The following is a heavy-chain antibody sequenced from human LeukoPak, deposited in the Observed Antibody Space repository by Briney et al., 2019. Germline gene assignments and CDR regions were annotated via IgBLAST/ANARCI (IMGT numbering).Heavy chain of an antibody. CDR2: IDDSSSHT. J-gene: IGHJ5*02. Sequence: PGGSLRLSCAASGFTFSTYAMSWVRQAPGKGLDWVSAIDDSSSHTYYGDSVKGRFTISRDNAKNSLYLQMNSLRAEDTAVYYCAREGAVAGLFDPWGQGTLVTVSS. D-gene: IGHD6-19*01. CDR3: AREGAVAGLFDP. V-gene: IGHV3-21*01. CDR1: GFTFSTYA.